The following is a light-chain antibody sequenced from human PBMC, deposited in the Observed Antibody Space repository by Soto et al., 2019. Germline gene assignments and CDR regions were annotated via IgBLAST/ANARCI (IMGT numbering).Light chain of an antibody. Sequence: EIVLTQSPATLSLSPGERATLSCRASQSQSVSRSCLAWYQQKPGQSPRLLIYGGSSRASGIPDRFSGSGSGADFTLTISRLEPEDFAVYYCQQYGTSPPAITFGQGTRVEIK. CDR1: QSVSRSC. CDR3: QQYGTSPPAIT. V-gene: IGKV3-20*01. CDR2: GGS. J-gene: IGKJ5*01.